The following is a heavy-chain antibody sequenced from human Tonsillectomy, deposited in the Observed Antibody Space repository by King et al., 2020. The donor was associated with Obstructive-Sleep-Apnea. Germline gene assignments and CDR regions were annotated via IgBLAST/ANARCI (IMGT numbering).Heavy chain of an antibody. Sequence: QLQESGPGLVKPSETLSLTCTVSGGSMNNYYWNWIRQPAGKGLEWIGRIYASGTTNYNPSLKSRVTMSLGTSKNQFNLKVNSVTAADTAVYFCARGEPMDYWGQGTLVTVSS. CDR3: ARGEPMDY. J-gene: IGHJ4*02. CDR2: IYASGTT. V-gene: IGHV4-4*07. CDR1: GGSMNNYY.